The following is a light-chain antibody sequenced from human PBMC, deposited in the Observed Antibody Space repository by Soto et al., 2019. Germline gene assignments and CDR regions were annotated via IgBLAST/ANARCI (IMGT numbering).Light chain of an antibody. CDR2: GVT. CDR3: CSYAGTRAV. Sequence: QSVLTQPPSASGSPGQSVTISCTGSSSDVGGFDWVSCYQQHPGKVPKLMIYGVTKRSSGVPDRFSGSKSGNTASLTVSGLQAEDEADYYCCSYAGTRAVFGTGTKVTAL. CDR1: SSDVGGFDW. V-gene: IGLV2-8*01. J-gene: IGLJ1*01.